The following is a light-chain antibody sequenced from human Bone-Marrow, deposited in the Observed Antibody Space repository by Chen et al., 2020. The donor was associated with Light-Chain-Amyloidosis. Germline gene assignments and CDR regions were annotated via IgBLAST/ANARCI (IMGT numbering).Light chain of an antibody. J-gene: IGKJ4*01. CDR3: QQYGTSPLT. Sequence: EILLTPSPGSLSLSPGEGANISCRASQTISSNYLTWYQQKFGQAPRLLIYGSSSRATGIPDRFTGSGSGTDFTLTINRLEPEDFAMYYCQQYGTSPLTFGGGTKVEIK. CDR2: GSS. V-gene: IGKV3-20*01. CDR1: QTISSNY.